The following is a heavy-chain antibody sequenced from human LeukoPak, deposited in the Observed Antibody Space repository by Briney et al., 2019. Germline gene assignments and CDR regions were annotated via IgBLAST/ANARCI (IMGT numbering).Heavy chain of an antibody. CDR3: ARHPGYGSGSYYYYYYGMDV. CDR2: INHSGST. J-gene: IGHJ6*04. D-gene: IGHD3-10*01. V-gene: IGHV4-34*01. Sequence: SETLSLTCAVYGGSFSSYYWSWIRQPPGKGLEWIGEINHSGSTNYNPSLKSRVTISVDTSKNQFSLKLSSVTAADTAVYYCARHPGYGSGSYYYYYYGMDVWGKGTTVTVSS. CDR1: GGSFSSYY.